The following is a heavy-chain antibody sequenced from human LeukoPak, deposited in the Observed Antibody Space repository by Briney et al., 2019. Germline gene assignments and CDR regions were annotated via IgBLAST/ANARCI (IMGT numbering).Heavy chain of an antibody. V-gene: IGHV4-59*08. Sequence: PSETLSLTCTVSGGSISSYYWSWFRQPPGKGLEWIGYIYYSGSTNYNPSLKSRVTISVDTSKNQFSLKLSSVTAADTAVYYCARLIIGYYDSSGYYGYFDYWGQGTLVTVSS. J-gene: IGHJ4*02. CDR2: IYYSGST. D-gene: IGHD3-22*01. CDR1: GGSISSYY. CDR3: ARLIIGYYDSSGYYGYFDY.